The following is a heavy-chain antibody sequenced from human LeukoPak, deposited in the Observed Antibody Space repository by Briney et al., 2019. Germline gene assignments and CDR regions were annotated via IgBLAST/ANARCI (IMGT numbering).Heavy chain of an antibody. J-gene: IGHJ4*02. CDR3: ARRFYYDGHHDS. V-gene: IGHV4-59*08. CDR2: IYSTGST. CDR1: AASIRNNH. Sequence: SETLSLTCTVSAASIRNNHWSWIQQPPGEGLEWIGYIYSTGSTSYNPSLKSRVTISVDTSKNQFSLNLTSVTAADTAVYYCARRFYYDGHHDSWGQGTLVTVSS. D-gene: IGHD3-22*01.